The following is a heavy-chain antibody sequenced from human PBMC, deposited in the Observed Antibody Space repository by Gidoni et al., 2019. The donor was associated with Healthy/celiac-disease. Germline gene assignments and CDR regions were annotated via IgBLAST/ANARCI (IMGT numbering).Heavy chain of an antibody. CDR3: AKPSSSSLRFAAFDI. CDR2: ISGSGGST. J-gene: IGHJ3*02. CDR1: GFTFSSYA. V-gene: IGHV3-23*01. D-gene: IGHD6-13*01. Sequence: EVQLLESGGGLVQPGGSLRLSCAASGFTFSSYAMSCVRQAPGKGLEWVSAISGSGGSTYYADSVKGRCTISRDNAKNTLYLQMNSLRAEDTAVYYCAKPSSSSLRFAAFDIWGQGTMVTVSS.